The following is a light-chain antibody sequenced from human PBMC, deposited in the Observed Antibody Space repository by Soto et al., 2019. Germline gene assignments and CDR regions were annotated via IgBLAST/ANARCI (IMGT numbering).Light chain of an antibody. V-gene: IGKV3-20*01. J-gene: IGKJ1*01. CDR2: GAS. CDR3: QQYGSSLCT. Sequence: EIVLTQSPGTLSLSPGERATLSCRASQSVSSSYLSWYQQKPGQAPRLLIYGASSRATGIPDRFRGSGSGTDFTLTISRREPEDFAVYYCQQYGSSLCTFGQGTKVEIK. CDR1: QSVSSSY.